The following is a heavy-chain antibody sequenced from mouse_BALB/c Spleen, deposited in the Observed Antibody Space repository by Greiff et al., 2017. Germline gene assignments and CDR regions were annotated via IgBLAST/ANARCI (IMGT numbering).Heavy chain of an antibody. D-gene: IGHD2-10*02. CDR2: IYPGNVNT. CDR3: AREEYGNSFAY. V-gene: IGHV1S56*01. Sequence: QVQLKESGPELVKPGASVRISCKASGYTFTSYYIHWVKQRPGQGLEWIGWIYPGNVNTKYNEKFKGKATLTADKSSSTAYMQLSSLTSEDSAVYFCAREEYGNSFAYWGQGTLVTVSA. CDR1: GYTFTSYY. J-gene: IGHJ3*01.